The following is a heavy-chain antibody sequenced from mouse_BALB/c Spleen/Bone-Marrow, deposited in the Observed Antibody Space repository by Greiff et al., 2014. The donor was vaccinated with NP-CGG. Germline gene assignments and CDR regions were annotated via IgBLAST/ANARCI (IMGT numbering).Heavy chain of an antibody. J-gene: IGHJ4*01. CDR2: IDTSDSYI. D-gene: IGHD2-4*01. CDR3: ARGGHDFSLDY. V-gene: IGHV1-69*02. Sequence: VQLVESGAEFVTPGASVKMSCKASGYTFTDKWMHWVKQRPGQGLEWIGAIDTSDSYINYNQKFKGKASLTVDASSSTAYMHLSSLTSDDSAVYYCARGGHDFSLDYWGQGTSVIVSS. CDR1: GYTFTDKW.